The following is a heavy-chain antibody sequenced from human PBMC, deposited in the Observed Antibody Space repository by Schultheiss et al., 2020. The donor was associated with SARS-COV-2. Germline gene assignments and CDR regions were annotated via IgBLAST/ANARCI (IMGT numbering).Heavy chain of an antibody. V-gene: IGHV3-48*01. J-gene: IGHJ6*02. CDR2: ISSSRSDI. Sequence: GGSLRLSCAASGFTFSSYDMHWVRQAPGKGLEWVSYISSSRSDIYYADSVKGRFTISRDNAKNSLYLQMNSLRAEDTAVYYCARGHDYGDYYYYALDVWGQGTTVTVSS. CDR3: ARGHDYGDYYYYALDV. CDR1: GFTFSSYD. D-gene: IGHD3-16*01.